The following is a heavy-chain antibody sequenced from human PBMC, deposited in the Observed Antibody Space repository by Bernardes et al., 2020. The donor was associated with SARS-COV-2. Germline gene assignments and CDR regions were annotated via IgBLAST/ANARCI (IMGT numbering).Heavy chain of an antibody. CDR2: FDPERGKA. CDR3: ATGNSANYFYFDY. Sequence: ASVKVSCKVSGYPLSELSIQWVRQAPGKGLERIGGFDPERGKAVYAQRFQGRVTVTEDPSTDTVYMEMTSLRSEDTAMYYCATGNSANYFYFDYWGQGTLVTVSS. CDR1: GYPLSELS. V-gene: IGHV1-24*01. D-gene: IGHD1-7*01. J-gene: IGHJ4*02.